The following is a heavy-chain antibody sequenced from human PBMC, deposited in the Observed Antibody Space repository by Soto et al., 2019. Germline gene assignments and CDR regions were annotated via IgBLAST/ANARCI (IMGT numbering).Heavy chain of an antibody. D-gene: IGHD2-2*01. CDR2: ISYDGSNK. CDR1: GFTFSSYG. V-gene: IGHV3-30*18. Sequence: GGSLRLSCAASGFTFSSYGMHWVRQAPGKELEWVAVISYDGSNKYYADSVKGRFTISRDNSKNTLYLQMNSLRAEDTAVYYCAKDLGGAIVVVPAAMTDYYYGMDVWGQGTTVTVSS. CDR3: AKDLGGAIVVVPAAMTDYYYGMDV. J-gene: IGHJ6*02.